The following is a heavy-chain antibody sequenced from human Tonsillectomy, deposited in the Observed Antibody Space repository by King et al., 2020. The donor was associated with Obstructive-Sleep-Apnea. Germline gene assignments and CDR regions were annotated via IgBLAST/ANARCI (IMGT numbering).Heavy chain of an antibody. CDR3: TRYYFDSSGFGGMDV. D-gene: IGHD3-22*01. V-gene: IGHV3-33*01. Sequence: VQLVQSGGGVVQPGRSLRLPCAASGFTFNIYGMHWLRQAQGKGLEWVAVIWEDGSNTYYAESAKGRFTVARYNSKKMLYLQMNSLRAEDTAVYYCTRYYFDSSGFGGMDVWGQGTTVTVSS. CDR1: GFTFNIYG. J-gene: IGHJ6*02. CDR2: IWEDGSNT.